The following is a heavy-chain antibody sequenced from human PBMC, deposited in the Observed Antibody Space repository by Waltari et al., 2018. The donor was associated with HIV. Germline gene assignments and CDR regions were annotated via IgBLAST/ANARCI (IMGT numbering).Heavy chain of an antibody. CDR3: VRDDPGYEPIDY. J-gene: IGHJ4*02. CDR1: GFTFTRYT. D-gene: IGHD2-2*01. CDR2: RNRDNRES. V-gene: IGHV3-21*02. Sequence: VRLMESGGGLVEPGGSLTISCAASGFTFTRYTMNWIRHIPGKGLEWLASRNRDNRESYDIDSIKGRFTISRDNAANSVFLHMDRLRVDDTAQYFCVRDDPGYEPIDYWGRGTRVTVSS.